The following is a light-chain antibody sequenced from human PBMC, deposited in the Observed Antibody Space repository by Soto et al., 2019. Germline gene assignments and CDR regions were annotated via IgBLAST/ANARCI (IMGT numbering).Light chain of an antibody. CDR3: QKYNSALIT. Sequence: DIQMTQSPSSLSASVGDRVTITCRARQGISNYLAWYQQKPWKVPKLLIYAASTLQSGVPSRFSGRGSGTDFTLTISSLQPEDVATYYCQKYNSALITFGQGTRLEIK. CDR1: QGISNY. V-gene: IGKV1-27*01. CDR2: AAS. J-gene: IGKJ5*01.